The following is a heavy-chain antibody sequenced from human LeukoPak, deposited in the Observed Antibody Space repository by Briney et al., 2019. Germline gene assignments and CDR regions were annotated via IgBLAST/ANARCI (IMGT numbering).Heavy chain of an antibody. V-gene: IGHV3-30*03. CDR2: ISYDGSNK. Sequence: GRSLRLSCAASGFTFSSYGMHWVRQAPGKGLEWVAVISYDGSNKYYADSVKGRFTISRDNSKNTLYLQMNSLRAEDTAVYYCAIIHDAFDIWGQGTMVTVSS. D-gene: IGHD2-21*01. CDR1: GFTFSSYG. J-gene: IGHJ3*02. CDR3: AIIHDAFDI.